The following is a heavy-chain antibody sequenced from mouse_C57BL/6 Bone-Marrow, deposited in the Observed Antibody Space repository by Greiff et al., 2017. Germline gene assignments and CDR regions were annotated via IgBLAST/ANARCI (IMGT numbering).Heavy chain of an antibody. J-gene: IGHJ3*01. CDR1: GYTFTSYG. Sequence: VKLMESGAELARPGASVKLSCKASGYTFTSYGISWVKQRTGPGLEWIGEIYPRSGNPYYNEKFKGKATLTADKSSSTAYMELRSLTSEDSAVYFCARTGLGLRRAYWGQGTLVTVSA. V-gene: IGHV1-81*01. CDR2: IYPRSGNP. CDR3: ARTGLGLRRAY. D-gene: IGHD2-4*01.